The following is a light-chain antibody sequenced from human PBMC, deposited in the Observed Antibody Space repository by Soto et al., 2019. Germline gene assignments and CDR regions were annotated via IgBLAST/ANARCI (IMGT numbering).Light chain of an antibody. CDR3: QQHYITPWT. CDR1: QNIYTW. V-gene: IGKV1-39*01. CDR2: AAS. J-gene: IGKJ1*01. Sequence: DIQMTQSPSTLSASVRDRVTITCRASQNIYTWLAWYQQKPGKAPKLLIYAASSLQSGVPSRFRGRGSGADFTLTISSLQSEDFATYYCQQHYITPWTFGQGTKVDI.